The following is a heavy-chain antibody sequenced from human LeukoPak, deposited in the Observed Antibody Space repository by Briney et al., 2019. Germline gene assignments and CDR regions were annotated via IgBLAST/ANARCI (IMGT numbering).Heavy chain of an antibody. CDR1: GGTFSSYA. V-gene: IGHV1-69*13. D-gene: IGHD2-15*01. J-gene: IGHJ1*01. CDR2: IIPIFGTA. CDR3: ARGDSGGSHHFQH. Sequence: SVKVSCKASGGTFSSYAISWVRQAPGQGLEWMGGIIPIFGTANYAQKFQGRVTITADESTSTAYMELSSLRSEDTAVYYCARGDSGGSHHFQHWGQGTLVTVSS.